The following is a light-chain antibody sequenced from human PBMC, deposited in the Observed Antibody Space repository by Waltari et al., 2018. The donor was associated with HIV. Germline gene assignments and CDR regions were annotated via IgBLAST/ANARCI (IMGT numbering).Light chain of an antibody. CDR2: DDK. CDR1: NIGVKS. CDR3: QVWDSSTDHVV. V-gene: IGLV3-21*02. J-gene: IGLJ2*01. Sequence: YVLTQPPSVSGAPGQTASITGGGDNIGVKSVHGYQQTPGRAPVLVVFDDKDRPSGLPERFSGSSSRNTATLVISRVEVWDEADYYCQVWDSSTDHVVFGGGTKVTVL.